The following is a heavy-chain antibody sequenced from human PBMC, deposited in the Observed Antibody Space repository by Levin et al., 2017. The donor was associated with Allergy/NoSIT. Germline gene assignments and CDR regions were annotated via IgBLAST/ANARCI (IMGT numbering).Heavy chain of an antibody. CDR1: GGSISSYH. Sequence: SETLSLTCTVSGGSISSYHWSWIRQPPGKGLQWIGYIYYSGSTKYNPSLKSRVTISVDTSKNQFSLKLSSVSAADTAVYYCARDRVIAVAGTKDKYYYYGMDVWGQGTTVTVSS. CDR3: ARDRVIAVAGTKDKYYYYGMDV. V-gene: IGHV4-59*01. D-gene: IGHD6-19*01. CDR2: IYYSGST. J-gene: IGHJ6*02.